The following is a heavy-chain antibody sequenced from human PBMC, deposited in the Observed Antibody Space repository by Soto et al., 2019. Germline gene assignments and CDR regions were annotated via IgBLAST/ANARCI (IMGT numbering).Heavy chain of an antibody. CDR3: ARDRLRSSGFDY. D-gene: IGHD6-19*01. J-gene: IGHJ4*02. CDR2: IGYDGSNK. V-gene: IGHV3-33*01. CDR1: GFTFSSYG. Sequence: QVQLVESGGGVVQPGRSLRLSCAASGFTFSSYGMHWVRQAPGKGLEWVAVIGYDGSNKYYADSVKGRFTISRDNSKNTLYLQMNSLRAEDTAVYYCARDRLRSSGFDYWGQGTLVTVSS.